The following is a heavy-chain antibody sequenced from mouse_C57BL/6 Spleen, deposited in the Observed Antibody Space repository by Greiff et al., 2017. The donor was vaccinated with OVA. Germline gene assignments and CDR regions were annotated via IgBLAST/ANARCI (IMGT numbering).Heavy chain of an antibody. CDR1: GYAFSSSW. Sequence: VQLQQSGPELVKPGASVKISCKASGYAFSSSWMNWVKQRPGKGLEGIGRIYPGDGDTNYNGKFKGKATLTADKSSSTAYMQLSSLTSEDSAVYFCARSEGGAMDYWGQGTSVTVSS. V-gene: IGHV1-82*01. CDR2: IYPGDGDT. J-gene: IGHJ4*01. CDR3: ARSEGGAMDY.